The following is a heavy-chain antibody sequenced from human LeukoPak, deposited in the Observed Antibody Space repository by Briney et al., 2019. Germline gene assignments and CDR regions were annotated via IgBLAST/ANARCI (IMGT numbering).Heavy chain of an antibody. CDR2: INPNSGGT. J-gene: IGHJ5*02. V-gene: IGHV1-2*02. CDR3: ALGMTTVRDWFDP. Sequence: GASVTVSCKASGYTFTGYYMHLVRQAPAQGLERMGWINPNSGGTNYAQKFQGRVTMTRDTSISTAYMELSRLRSDDTAVYYCALGMTTVRDWFDPWGQGTLVTVSS. D-gene: IGHD4-11*01. CDR1: GYTFTGYY.